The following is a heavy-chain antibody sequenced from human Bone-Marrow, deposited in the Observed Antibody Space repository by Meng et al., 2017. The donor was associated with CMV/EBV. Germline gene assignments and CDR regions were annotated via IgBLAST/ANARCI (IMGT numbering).Heavy chain of an antibody. CDR1: GDSVSNNRAA. D-gene: IGHD3-22*01. V-gene: IGHV6-1*01. J-gene: IGHJ4*02. Sequence: SETLSLTCDISGDSVSNNRAAWTWIRQSPSRGLEWLGRTYYRSKWFYDHAVSVKSRITINPDTSKNQFSLQLNSVTPEDTAVYFCARAYYYDSRGYSNYFDYWGQGTLVTVSS. CDR3: ARAYYYDSRGYSNYFDY. CDR2: TYYRSKWFY.